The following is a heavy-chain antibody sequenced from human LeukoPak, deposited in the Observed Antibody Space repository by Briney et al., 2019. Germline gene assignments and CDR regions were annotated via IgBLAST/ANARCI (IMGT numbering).Heavy chain of an antibody. Sequence: SVKVSCKASAATFTSYAISWVRQAPGQGLEWMGGIIPIFGTANYAQKFQGRVTITADESTSTAYMERSSLRSEDTAVYYCASPIVVVPAAMRRGALYYYGMDVWGQGTTVTVSS. D-gene: IGHD2-2*01. CDR2: IIPIFGTA. J-gene: IGHJ6*02. V-gene: IGHV1-69*13. CDR3: ASPIVVVPAAMRRGALYYYGMDV. CDR1: AATFTSYA.